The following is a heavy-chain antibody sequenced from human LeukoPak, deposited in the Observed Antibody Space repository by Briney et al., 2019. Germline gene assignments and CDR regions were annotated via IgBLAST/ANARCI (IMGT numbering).Heavy chain of an antibody. J-gene: IGHJ4*02. Sequence: PGGSLRLSCAASGFTVSNHYMNWVRQAPGKGLECVGRIKSRTDGGTTDYATPVKGRFAISRDDSKNTLYLQMNSLKIEDTGVYYCTTVGSSWGFDYWGQGTLVTVSS. D-gene: IGHD6-13*01. CDR3: TTVGSSWGFDY. CDR1: GFTVSNHY. V-gene: IGHV3-15*01. CDR2: IKSRTDGGTT.